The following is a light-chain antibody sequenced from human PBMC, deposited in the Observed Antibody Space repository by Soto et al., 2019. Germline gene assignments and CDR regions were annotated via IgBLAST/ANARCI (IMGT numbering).Light chain of an antibody. CDR1: SSNIGSNY. Sequence: QSVLTQPPSASGAPGQRVTISCSGSSSNIGSNYVYWYQQFPGTAPKRLIYSNSQRPSGVPDRFSGPKSGTSASLAISGLRSEDEADYYCAAWDDSLSGVVFGGGTKLTVL. CDR2: SNS. V-gene: IGLV1-47*02. J-gene: IGLJ2*01. CDR3: AAWDDSLSGVV.